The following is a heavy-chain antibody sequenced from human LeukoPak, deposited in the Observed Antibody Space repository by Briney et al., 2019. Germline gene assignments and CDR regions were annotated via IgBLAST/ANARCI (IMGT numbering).Heavy chain of an antibody. CDR1: GFAFSSYG. CDR2: ISGSGGST. CDR3: AKAIAAPVWYFDL. V-gene: IGHV3-23*01. Sequence: GGSLRLSCAASGFAFSSYGMTWVRQAPGKGLEWVSAISGSGGSTYYADSVKGRSTISRDNSKNTLYLVMNSLRADDTAVYYCAKAIAAPVWYFDLWGRGTLVTVSS. J-gene: IGHJ2*01. D-gene: IGHD6-13*01.